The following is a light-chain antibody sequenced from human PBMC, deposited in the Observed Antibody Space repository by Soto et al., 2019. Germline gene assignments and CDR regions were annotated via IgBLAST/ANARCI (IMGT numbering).Light chain of an antibody. CDR2: EVS. CDR1: SSDVGSYNY. J-gene: IGLJ1*01. V-gene: IGLV2-14*01. CDR3: SSYTSSSTI. Sequence: SSLTHPSSLSGSPGQSITISCTGTSSDVGSYNYVSWYQQHPGKAPKLMIYEVSDRPSGISSRFSGSKSGNTASLTISGLQTEEEADYYCSSYTSSSTIFGTGTKVTVL.